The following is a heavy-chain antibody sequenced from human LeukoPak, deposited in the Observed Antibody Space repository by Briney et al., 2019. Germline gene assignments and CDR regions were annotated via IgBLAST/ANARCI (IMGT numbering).Heavy chain of an antibody. CDR1: AFTFSSYW. CDR3: AISTLYGVQDF. CDR2: IWYDGSNK. D-gene: IGHD4-17*01. V-gene: IGHV3-33*08. Sequence: PGGSLRLSCGASAFTFSSYWMRWGRQAPGKGLEWVAVIWYDGSNKYYAASVKGRFTISRDNSKNTLYLQMNSLRAEDTAVYYCAISTLYGVQDFWGQGTLVTVSS. J-gene: IGHJ4*02.